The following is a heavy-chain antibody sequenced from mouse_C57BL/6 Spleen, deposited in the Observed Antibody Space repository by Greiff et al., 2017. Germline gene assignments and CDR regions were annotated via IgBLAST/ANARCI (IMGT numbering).Heavy chain of an antibody. CDR3: ARWEGRGWAY. V-gene: IGHV1-52*01. CDR2: IDPSDSET. Sequence: VQLQQPGAELVRPGSSVKLSCKASGYTFTSYWMHWVKQRPIQGLEWIGNIDPSDSETHYNQKFKDKATLTVDKSSSTAYMQLSSLTSEDSAVYYGARWEGRGWAYWGQGTLVTVSA. D-gene: IGHD3-3*01. J-gene: IGHJ3*01. CDR1: GYTFTSYW.